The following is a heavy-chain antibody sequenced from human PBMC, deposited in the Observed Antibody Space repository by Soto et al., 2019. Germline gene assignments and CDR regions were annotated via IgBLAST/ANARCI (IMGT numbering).Heavy chain of an antibody. CDR1: GFTFSSYA. CDR3: AKHPDSSGYYSYDY. D-gene: IGHD3-22*01. V-gene: IGHV3-23*01. J-gene: IGHJ4*02. CDR2: ISGSGGST. Sequence: PGGSLRLSXAASGFTFSSYAMSWVRQAPGKGLEWVSAISGSGGSTYYADSVKGRFTISRDNSKNTLYLQMNSLRAEDTAVYYCAKHPDSSGYYSYDYWGQGTLVTVSS.